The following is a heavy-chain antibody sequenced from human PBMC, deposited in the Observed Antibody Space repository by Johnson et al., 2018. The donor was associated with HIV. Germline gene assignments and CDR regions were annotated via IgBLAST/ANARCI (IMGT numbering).Heavy chain of an antibody. D-gene: IGHD5-24*01. CDR3: MSRRGSPGARDAFDI. Sequence: QVQLVESGGGVVQPGRSLRLSCAASGFTFSSYGMHWVHQAPGKGLEWVAVIWYDGSNKYYADSVKGRFTISRDNSKNTLYLQMNSLRAEDTAVYYCMSRRGSPGARDAFDIWGQGTMVTVSS. CDR2: IWYDGSNK. CDR1: GFTFSSYG. V-gene: IGHV3-30*19. J-gene: IGHJ3*02.